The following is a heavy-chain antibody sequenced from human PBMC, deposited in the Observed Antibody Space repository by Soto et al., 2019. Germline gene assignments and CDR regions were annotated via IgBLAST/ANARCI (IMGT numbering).Heavy chain of an antibody. CDR3: ATKDV. CDR1: GFPFSSYW. CDR2: INQDGGAK. J-gene: IGHJ6*04. Sequence: GGSLRLSCAASGFPFSSYWMTWVRQAPGKGLEWVANINQDGGAKHYVDSVKGRFTISRDNAKNSLYLQMNSLRAEDTAVYYCATKDVWGKGTTVTVSS. V-gene: IGHV3-7*01.